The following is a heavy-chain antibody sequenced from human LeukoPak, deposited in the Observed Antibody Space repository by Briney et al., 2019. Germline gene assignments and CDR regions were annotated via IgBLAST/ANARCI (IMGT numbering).Heavy chain of an antibody. CDR1: GFPFSTYW. V-gene: IGHV3-7*01. CDR3: AELGITMIGGV. J-gene: IGHJ6*04. Sequence: GGSLRLSCAASGFPFSTYWMSWVRQAPGKGLEWVANINQDGTEKYYVDSVKGRFTISRDYAKNSLYLQMNSLRAEDTAVYYCAELGITMIGGVWGKGTTVTTSS. CDR2: INQDGTEK. D-gene: IGHD3-10*02.